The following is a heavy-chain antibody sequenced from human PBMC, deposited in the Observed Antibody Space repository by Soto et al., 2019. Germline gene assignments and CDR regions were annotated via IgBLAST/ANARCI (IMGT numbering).Heavy chain of an antibody. J-gene: IGHJ1*01. D-gene: IGHD1-26*01. CDR1: GFPFAKFL. Sequence: PGGSLRLSCTGSGFPFAKFLMSWFRQAPGKGLEWVGFIRSQPYGGTTQYAASVRGRFTISRDDSKGIAYLQMNSLKSEDSGVYYCIGSFPFWGQGTLVTVSS. CDR3: IGSFPF. V-gene: IGHV3-49*03. CDR2: IRSQPYGGTT.